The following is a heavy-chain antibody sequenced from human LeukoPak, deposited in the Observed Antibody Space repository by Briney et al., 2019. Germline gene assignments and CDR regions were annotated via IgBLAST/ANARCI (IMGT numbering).Heavy chain of an antibody. CDR3: ARGSSYGDFDY. D-gene: IGHD6-13*01. V-gene: IGHV3-53*01. J-gene: IGHJ4*02. CDR2: IYSDGST. Sequence: QAGGSLRLSCAASGFTVSSNYMSRVRQAPGKGLEWVSVIYSDGSTYYADSVKGRFTISRDNSKNTLYLQMNSLRAEDTAVYYCARGSSYGDFDYWGQGTLVTVSS. CDR1: GFTVSSNY.